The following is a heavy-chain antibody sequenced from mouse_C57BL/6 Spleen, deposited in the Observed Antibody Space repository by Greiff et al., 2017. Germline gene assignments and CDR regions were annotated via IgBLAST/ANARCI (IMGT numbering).Heavy chain of an antibody. V-gene: IGHV1-53*01. D-gene: IGHD1-1*01. CDR1: GYTFTSYW. CDR2: INPSNGGT. J-gene: IGHJ3*01. CDR3: ARSAGSSLAWFAY. Sequence: VQLQQSGTELVKPGASVKLSCKASGYTFTSYWMHWVKQRPGQGLAWIGNINPSNGGTNYNEKFKSKATLTVDKSSSTAYMQLSSLTSEDSAVYYCARSAGSSLAWFAYWGQGTLVTVSA.